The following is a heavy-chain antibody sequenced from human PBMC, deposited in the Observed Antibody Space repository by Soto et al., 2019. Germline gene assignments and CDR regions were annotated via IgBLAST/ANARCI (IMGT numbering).Heavy chain of an antibody. V-gene: IGHV4-39*01. D-gene: IGHD6-6*01. Sequence: SETQSLTCTVSGGSISSSSYYWGWIRQPPGKGLEWIGSIYYSGSTYYNPSLKSRVTISVDTSKNQFSLKLSSVTAADTAVYYCARQVIAARLLYYYYGMDVWGQGTTVTVSS. CDR1: GGSISSSSYY. J-gene: IGHJ6*02. CDR2: IYYSGST. CDR3: ARQVIAARLLYYYYGMDV.